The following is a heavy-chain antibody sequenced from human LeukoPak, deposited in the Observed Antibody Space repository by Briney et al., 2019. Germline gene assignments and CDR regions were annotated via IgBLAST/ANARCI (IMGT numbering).Heavy chain of an antibody. D-gene: IGHD3-22*01. V-gene: IGHV4-39*01. CDR3: ARHVHSAPMIVVVVTPPYLPDFDL. Sequence: SETLSLTCTVSGGCISSTSYYWSWIRQPPGKGLEWSGNIYYSGSPYYNPSLKSRVTISVDTSKNQFSLKLSSVTAADTAFYYCARHVHSAPMIVVVVTPPYLPDFDLWGRGTLVTVSS. CDR1: GGCISSTSYY. CDR2: IYYSGSP. J-gene: IGHJ2*01.